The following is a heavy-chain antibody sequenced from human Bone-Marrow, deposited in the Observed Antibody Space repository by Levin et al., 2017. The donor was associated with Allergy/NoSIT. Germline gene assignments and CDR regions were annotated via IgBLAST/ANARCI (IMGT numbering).Heavy chain of an antibody. CDR1: GFPFSTYW. CDR2: IKQDGSEK. J-gene: IGHJ4*02. CDR3: ARSSSNYDFWSGWGY. Sequence: GESLKISCAASGFPFSTYWMSWVRQAPGKGLEWVANIKQDGSEKNYVDSVKGRFTISRDNAKNSLFLQMNSLRAEDTAVYYCARSSSNYDFWSGWGYWGQGTLVTVSS. V-gene: IGHV3-7*01. D-gene: IGHD3/OR15-3a*01.